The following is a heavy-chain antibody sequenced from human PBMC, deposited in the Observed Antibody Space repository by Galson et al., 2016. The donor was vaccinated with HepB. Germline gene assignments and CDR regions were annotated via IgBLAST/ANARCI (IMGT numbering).Heavy chain of an antibody. CDR3: ARGANWASGYGMDV. J-gene: IGHJ6*02. V-gene: IGHV1-69*10. CDR1: GGTFNSYA. D-gene: IGHD1-1*01. Sequence: SVKVSCKASGGTFNSYAISWVRQAPGQGLEWMGGIIPILGTAKYAQKFQGRVTITADQSTRAAYMEVSSLTSEDTALYYCARGANWASGYGMDVWGQGTTVTVSS. CDR2: IIPILGTA.